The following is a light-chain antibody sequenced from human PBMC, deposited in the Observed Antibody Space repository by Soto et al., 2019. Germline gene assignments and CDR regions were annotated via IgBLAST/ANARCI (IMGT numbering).Light chain of an antibody. J-gene: IGLJ1*01. CDR1: SSNIGAGYD. CDR2: GNT. Sequence: VLTQPPSVSGAPGQRVTISCTGSSSNIGAGYDVHWYQRLPGTAPKLLIYGNTNRPSGVPDRFSGSKSDTSASLAIAGLQAEDEADYYCQSYDSSLITYVFGTGTKVTVL. CDR3: QSYDSSLITYV. V-gene: IGLV1-40*01.